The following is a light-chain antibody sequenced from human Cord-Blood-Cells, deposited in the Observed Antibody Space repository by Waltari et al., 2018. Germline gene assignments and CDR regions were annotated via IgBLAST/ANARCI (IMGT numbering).Light chain of an antibody. Sequence: QSALTQPASVSGSPGQSITISCTGTSSDVGGYNYVSWYQQHPGTAPKLMIYDVRNPHSGVSNRFSGSKCGKTAFLTISGLQAEDEDDYYCSSYTSSSTNYVFGTGTKFTVL. CDR3: SSYTSSSTNYV. V-gene: IGLV2-14*01. CDR2: DVR. CDR1: SSDVGGYNY. J-gene: IGLJ1*01.